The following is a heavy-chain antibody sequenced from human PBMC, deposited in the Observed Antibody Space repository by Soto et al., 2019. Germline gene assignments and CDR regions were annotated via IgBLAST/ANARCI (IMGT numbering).Heavy chain of an antibody. V-gene: IGHV4-34*01. CDR1: GGSFSGYY. J-gene: IGHJ4*02. CDR2: INHSGST. Sequence: QVQLQQWGAGLLKPSETLSLTCDVYGGSFSGYYWSWIRQPPGKGREWIGEINHSGSTNYNPSLKSRVTRSVDTSKNQFSLKLSSVTAADTAVYHCARPRGSYCSSTSCYTFGYWGQGPLVTVSS. CDR3: ARPRGSYCSSTSCYTFGY. D-gene: IGHD2-2*02.